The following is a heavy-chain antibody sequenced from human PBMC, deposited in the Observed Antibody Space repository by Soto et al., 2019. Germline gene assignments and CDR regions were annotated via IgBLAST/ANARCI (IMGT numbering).Heavy chain of an antibody. CDR1: GYTFTSYG. CDR3: ARVLFGDYYYYGMDV. CDR2: LNPSGGST. J-gene: IGHJ6*02. D-gene: IGHD3-10*01. Sequence: ASVKVSCKASGYTFTSYGISWVRQAPGQGLEWMGILNPSGGSTSYAQKFQGRVTMTRDTSTSTIYMELRSLRSDDTAVYYCARVLFGDYYYYGMDVWGQGTTVTVSS. V-gene: IGHV1-46*01.